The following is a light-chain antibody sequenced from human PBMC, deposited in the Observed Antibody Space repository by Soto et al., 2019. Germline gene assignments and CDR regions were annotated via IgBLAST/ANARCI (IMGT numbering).Light chain of an antibody. V-gene: IGLV2-23*01. Sequence: QSALTQPASVSGSPGQSITISCTGTSSDVGSYNLVSWYQLHPGKAPKLMIYEGSKRPSGLSNRFSGSKSGNTASLTISGLQVEDEADYHCCSYAGSSTWVFGGGTKLTVL. CDR3: CSYAGSSTWV. CDR2: EGS. CDR1: SSDVGSYNL. J-gene: IGLJ3*02.